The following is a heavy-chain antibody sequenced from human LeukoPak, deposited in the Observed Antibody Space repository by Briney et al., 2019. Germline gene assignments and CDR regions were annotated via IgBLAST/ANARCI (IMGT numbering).Heavy chain of an antibody. D-gene: IGHD6-6*01. CDR1: GFTFSSYA. CDR3: ARSLEKQLVPWFDA. J-gene: IGHJ5*02. CDR2: ISGSGGST. Sequence: GGSLRLSCAASGFTFSSYAMSWVRQAPGKGLEWVSAISGSGGSTYYADSVKGRFTISRDNSKNTLYLQMNSLRAEDTAVYYCARSLEKQLVPWFDAWGQGTLVTVSS. V-gene: IGHV3-23*01.